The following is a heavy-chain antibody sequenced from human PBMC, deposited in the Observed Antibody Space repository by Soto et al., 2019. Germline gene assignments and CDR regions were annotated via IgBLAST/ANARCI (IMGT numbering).Heavy chain of an antibody. Sequence: SETLSLTCSVSGSPISSYYWGWFRLPPGQGLQWVGYIYYTGTTSYNPSLKGRVTVSLDTSKKQFSLKLRSVTAADTAVYFCARLGGYYQAFDQCGQGALVTVSS. V-gene: IGHV4-59*08. CDR2: IYYTGTT. J-gene: IGHJ4*01. CDR1: GSPISSYY. D-gene: IGHD3-22*01. CDR3: ARLGGYYQAFDQ.